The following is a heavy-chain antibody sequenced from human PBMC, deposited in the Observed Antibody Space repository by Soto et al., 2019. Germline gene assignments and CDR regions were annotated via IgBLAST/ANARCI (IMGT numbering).Heavy chain of an antibody. CDR3: ARRGGGDSLFDS. V-gene: IGHV4-39*01. D-gene: IGHD4-17*01. CDR2: IFYGGGTGVT. Sequence: QLHLQESGPGLVKPSETLSLTCTVSGDSFSTSNYYWGWTRQPPGKGLEWIGNIFYGGGTGVTYYNPSLKGRVIISVDTSKNQFSLKLRSITAADTAFYFCARRGGGDSLFDSWGQGKLVTVSS. CDR1: GDSFSTSNYY. J-gene: IGHJ4*02.